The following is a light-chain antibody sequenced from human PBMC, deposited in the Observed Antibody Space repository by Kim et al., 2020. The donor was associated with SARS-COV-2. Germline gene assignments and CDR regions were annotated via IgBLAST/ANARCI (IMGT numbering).Light chain of an antibody. V-gene: IGLV1-47*01. Sequence: QRVTISCSGSSSNIGSNYIYWYQQLPGTAPKLLIYRYNQRPSGVPDRFSGSKSGTSASLAISGLRSEDEADYYCAAWDDSLSGSWVFGGGTQLTVL. CDR3: AAWDDSLSGSWV. J-gene: IGLJ3*02. CDR2: RYN. CDR1: SSNIGSNY.